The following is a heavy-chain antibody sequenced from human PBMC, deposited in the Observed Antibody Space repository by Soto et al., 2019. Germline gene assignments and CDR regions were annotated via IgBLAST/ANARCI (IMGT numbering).Heavy chain of an antibody. V-gene: IGHV3-48*02. D-gene: IGHD3-10*01. CDR2: IGSSGSTI. CDR1: GFTFSHYS. J-gene: IGHJ4*02. Sequence: EVQLVESGGGLVQPGGSLRLSCAASGFTFSHYSMNWVRQAPGKGLEWVSYIGSSGSTIYYADSVKGRFSISRDSAKNSLYLQIRSLRDEETAVYYSARSYYYGSGSYGFDSWGQGTLVTVSS. CDR3: ARSYYYGSGSYGFDS.